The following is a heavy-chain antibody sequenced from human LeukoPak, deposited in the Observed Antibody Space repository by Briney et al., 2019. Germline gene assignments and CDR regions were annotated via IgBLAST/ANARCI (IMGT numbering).Heavy chain of an antibody. CDR1: GWSFSGYY. D-gene: IGHD3-3*01. Sequence: SETLSLTCAVYGWSFSGYYWSWIRQPPGKGLEWIGEINHSGSTNYNPSLKSRVTISVDTSKNQFSLKLSSVTAADTAVYYCARGSDFWSGYYAVYYYGMDVWGQGTTVTVSS. CDR3: ARGSDFWSGYYAVYYYGMDV. V-gene: IGHV4-34*01. CDR2: INHSGST. J-gene: IGHJ6*02.